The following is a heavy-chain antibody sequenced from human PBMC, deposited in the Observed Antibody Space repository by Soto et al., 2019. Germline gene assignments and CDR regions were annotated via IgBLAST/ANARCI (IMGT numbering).Heavy chain of an antibody. V-gene: IGHV1-18*04. CDR1: GYSFTSHY. J-gene: IGHJ6*02. Sequence: ASVKVSCKAIGYSFTSHYMHWVRQAPGQGLEWMGWISAYNGNTNYAQKVQGRVTMTTDTSTSTAYMELRNLRSDDTAVYYCARDYYGSGYYYYGMDVWGQGTTVTVSS. CDR3: ARDYYGSGYYYYGMDV. CDR2: ISAYNGNT. D-gene: IGHD3-10*01.